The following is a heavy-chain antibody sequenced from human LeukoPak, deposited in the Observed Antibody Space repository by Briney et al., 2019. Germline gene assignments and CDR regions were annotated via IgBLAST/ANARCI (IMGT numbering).Heavy chain of an antibody. Sequence: ASVKVSXKASGYTFTSYDINWVRQATGQGLEWMGWMNPNSGNTGYAQKFQGRVTMTRNTSISTAYMELSSLRSEDTAVYYCARETWADYGDYGNWFDPWGQGTLVTVSS. CDR1: GYTFTSYD. D-gene: IGHD4-17*01. CDR2: MNPNSGNT. V-gene: IGHV1-8*01. CDR3: ARETWADYGDYGNWFDP. J-gene: IGHJ5*02.